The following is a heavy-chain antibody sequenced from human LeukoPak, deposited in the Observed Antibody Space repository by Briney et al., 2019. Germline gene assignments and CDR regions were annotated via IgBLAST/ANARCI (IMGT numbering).Heavy chain of an antibody. J-gene: IGHJ6*02. CDR3: ARGGYSYGLLEYYYYGMDV. V-gene: IGHV1-18*01. Sequence: ASVKVSCKASGYTFTSYGISWVRQAPGQGLEWMGWISAYNGNTNYAQKLQGRVTMTTDTSTSTAYMELRSLRSDDTAVYYCARGGYSYGLLEYYYYGMDVWGQGTTVTVSS. D-gene: IGHD5-18*01. CDR1: GYTFTSYG. CDR2: ISAYNGNT.